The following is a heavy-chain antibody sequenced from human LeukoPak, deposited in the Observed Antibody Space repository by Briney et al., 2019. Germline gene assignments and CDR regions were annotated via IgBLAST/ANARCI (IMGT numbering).Heavy chain of an antibody. J-gene: IGHJ4*02. D-gene: IGHD6-19*01. CDR1: GGSISSYY. CDR2: IYYSGST. V-gene: IGHV4-59*01. CDR3: ARLKQWLGPSDY. Sequence: PSETLSLTCTVSGGSISSYYWSWIRQPPGKGLEWIGYIYYSGSTNYNTSLRSRVTISVDASKNQFSLKLSSVTAADTAVYYCARLKQWLGPSDYWGQGTLVTVSS.